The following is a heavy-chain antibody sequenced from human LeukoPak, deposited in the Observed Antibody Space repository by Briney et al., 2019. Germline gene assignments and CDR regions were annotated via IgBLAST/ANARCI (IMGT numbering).Heavy chain of an antibody. CDR2: INPSGGST. CDR3: ARDRGYSNHYSDY. CDR1: GYTFTSYD. Sequence: ASVKVSCKASGYTFTSYDINWVRQAPGQGLEWMGIINPSGGSTSYAQKFQGRVTMTRDMSTSTVYMELSSLRSEDTAVYYCARDRGYSNHYSDYWGQGTLVTVSS. D-gene: IGHD4-11*01. J-gene: IGHJ4*02. V-gene: IGHV1-46*01.